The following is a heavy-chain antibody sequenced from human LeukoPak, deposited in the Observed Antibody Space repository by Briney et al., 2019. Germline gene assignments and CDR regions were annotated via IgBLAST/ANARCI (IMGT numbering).Heavy chain of an antibody. CDR2: ISDSSSYI. V-gene: IGHV3-21*04. Sequence: GGSLRLSCAASGFIFSSYSMTWVRQAPGKGLEWVSSISDSSSYIFYADSVKGRFTISRDNAKNSLFLQLSSLRSEDTAVYYCASPGPHCSGGSCYCRAFDIWGQGTMVTVSS. J-gene: IGHJ3*02. CDR3: ASPGPHCSGGSCYCRAFDI. D-gene: IGHD2-15*01. CDR1: GFIFSSYS.